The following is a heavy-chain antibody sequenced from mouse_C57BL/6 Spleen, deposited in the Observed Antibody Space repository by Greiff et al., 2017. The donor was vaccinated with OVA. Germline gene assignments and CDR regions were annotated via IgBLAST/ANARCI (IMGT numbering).Heavy chain of an antibody. CDR3: TRTGSNRYYFDY. Sequence: QVQLQQSGAELVRPGASVTLSCKASGYTFTDYEMHWVKQTPVHGLEWIGAIDPETGGTAYNQKFKGKAILTADKSSSTAYMELRSLTSEDSAVYYCTRTGSNRYYFDYWGQGTTLTVSS. J-gene: IGHJ2*01. CDR1: GYTFTDYE. D-gene: IGHD2-5*01. CDR2: IDPETGGT. V-gene: IGHV1-15*01.